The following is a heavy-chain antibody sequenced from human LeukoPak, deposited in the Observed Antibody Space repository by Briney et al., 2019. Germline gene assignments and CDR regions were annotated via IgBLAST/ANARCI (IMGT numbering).Heavy chain of an antibody. Sequence: ASVKVSCKASGYTFVSYGITWVRQAPGQGLEWMGWISGYNGNRKFAQNFLGRVSMTTDSSTSTAYMELGSLRYDDTAVYYCARVPTVFGADHEQNLFDLWGQGTLVIVSS. D-gene: IGHD3-3*01. J-gene: IGHJ4*02. CDR2: ISGYNGNR. V-gene: IGHV1-18*01. CDR3: ARVPTVFGADHEQNLFDL. CDR1: GYTFVSYG.